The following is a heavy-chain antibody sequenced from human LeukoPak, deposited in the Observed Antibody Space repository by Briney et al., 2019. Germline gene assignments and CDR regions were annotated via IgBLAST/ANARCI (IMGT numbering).Heavy chain of an antibody. CDR2: IWYDGSNK. J-gene: IGHJ3*02. Sequence: PGRSLRLSCAASGFTFSSYGMHWVRQAPGKGLEWVAVIWYDGSNKYYADSVKGRFTISRDNSKNTLYLQMNSLRAEDTAVYYCARDRYYGSGSFDGFDIWGQGTMVTVSS. V-gene: IGHV3-33*01. CDR3: ARDRYYGSGSFDGFDI. CDR1: GFTFSSYG. D-gene: IGHD3-10*01.